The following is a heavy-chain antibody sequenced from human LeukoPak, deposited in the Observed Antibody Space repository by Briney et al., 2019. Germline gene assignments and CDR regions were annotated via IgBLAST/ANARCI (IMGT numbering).Heavy chain of an antibody. CDR3: ARDWWVNGNSSAYYYYGMDV. V-gene: IGHV1-46*01. Sequence: ASVKVSCKASGYTFTSYYMHWVRQAPGQGLEWMGIINPSGGSTSYAQKFQGRVTMTRDTSTSTAYMELRSLRSDDTAVYYCARDWWVNGNSSAYYYYGMDVWGQGTTVTVSS. CDR2: INPSGGST. J-gene: IGHJ6*02. CDR1: GYTFTSYY. D-gene: IGHD6-25*01.